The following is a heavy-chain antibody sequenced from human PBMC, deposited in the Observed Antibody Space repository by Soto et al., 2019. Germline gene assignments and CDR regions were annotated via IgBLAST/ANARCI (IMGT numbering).Heavy chain of an antibody. CDR3: ARVGGGEWEPQGIDY. CDR2: IWHDGSNK. V-gene: IGHV3-33*01. Sequence: PGGSLRLSCAASGFTFSSYGMHWVRQAPGKGLEWVAVIWHDGSNKYYADSVKGRFTISRDNSKNTLYLQMNSLRAEDTAVYYCARVGGGEWEPQGIDYWGQGTLVTVSS. D-gene: IGHD1-26*01. J-gene: IGHJ4*02. CDR1: GFTFSSYG.